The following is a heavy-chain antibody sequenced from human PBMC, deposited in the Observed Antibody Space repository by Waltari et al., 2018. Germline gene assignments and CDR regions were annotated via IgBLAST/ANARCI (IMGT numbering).Heavy chain of an antibody. CDR2: INPNSGGT. V-gene: IGHV1-2*02. Sequence: YTFTGYYMHWVRQAPGQGLEWMGWINPNSGGTNYAQKFQGRVTMTRDTSISTAYMELSRLRSDDTAVYYCAREAGYSSIDYWGQGTLVTVSS. D-gene: IGHD6-13*01. CDR3: AREAGYSSIDY. CDR1: YTFTGYY. J-gene: IGHJ4*02.